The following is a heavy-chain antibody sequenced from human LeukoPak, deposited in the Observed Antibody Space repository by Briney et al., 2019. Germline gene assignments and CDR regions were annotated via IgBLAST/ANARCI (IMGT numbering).Heavy chain of an antibody. CDR2: ISGSGGST. D-gene: IGHD6-6*01. J-gene: IGHJ5*02. CDR1: GFTFSSYA. CDR3: AKGYGSSSWFDP. V-gene: IGHV3-23*01. Sequence: GGSLRLSCAASGFTFSSYAMSWVRQAPGKGLEWVSAISGSGGSTYYADSVKGRFTTSRDNSKNTLYLQMNSLRAEDTAVYYCAKGYGSSSWFDPWGQGTLVTVSS.